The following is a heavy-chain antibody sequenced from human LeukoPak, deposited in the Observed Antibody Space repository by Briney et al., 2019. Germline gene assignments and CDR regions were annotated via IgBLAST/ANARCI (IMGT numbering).Heavy chain of an antibody. J-gene: IGHJ4*02. D-gene: IGHD3-22*01. CDR3: ATGSYYYDSRAYYFVFES. CDR2: IKQDDSEK. CDR1: GSTFSRYW. Sequence: GGSLRLSCAASGSTFSRYWMSWVRQAPGKGLEWVANIKQDDSEKYYVDSVKGRFTISRDNAKNSVYLQMNSLRADDTAVYYCATGSYYYDSRAYYFVFESWGQGTLVTGSS. V-gene: IGHV3-7*01.